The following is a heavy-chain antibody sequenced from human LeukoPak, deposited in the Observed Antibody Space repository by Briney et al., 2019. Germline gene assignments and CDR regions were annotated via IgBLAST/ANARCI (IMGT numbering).Heavy chain of an antibody. CDR3: ARDSDSGYGPFAS. CDR1: GFSFSNYG. D-gene: IGHD5-12*01. V-gene: IGHV3-53*01. CDR2: IHSGGTT. J-gene: IGHJ4*02. Sequence: PGGSLRLSCAASGFSFSNYGMTWVRQAPGKGLEWVSVIHSGGTTNYADSVQGRFTISRDNSKTTVYLHMNSLRAEDTAVYYCARDSDSGYGPFASWGQGTLVTVSS.